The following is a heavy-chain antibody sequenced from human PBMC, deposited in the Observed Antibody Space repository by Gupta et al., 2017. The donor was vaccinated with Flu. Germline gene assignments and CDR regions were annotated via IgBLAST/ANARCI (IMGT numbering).Heavy chain of an antibody. Sequence: LSTLAINWGRQAPGQGLGWMGGIIPVFGPTNYAQKFHGRVTITADESTSTAYMEISSLRSEDTAVYYCARKGGGHCSGGSCYSFDFWGQGTLVTVSS. V-gene: IGHV1-69*01. CDR2: IIPVFGPT. J-gene: IGHJ4*02. CDR1: LSTLA. D-gene: IGHD2-15*01. CDR3: ARKGGGHCSGGSCYSFDF.